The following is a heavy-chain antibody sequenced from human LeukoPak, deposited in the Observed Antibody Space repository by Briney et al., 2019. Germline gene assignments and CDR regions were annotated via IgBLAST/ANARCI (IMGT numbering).Heavy chain of an antibody. CDR3: ARVWEQQPLLPLDY. D-gene: IGHD6-13*01. Sequence: GGSLRLSCAASGFTFSSYAMHWVRQAPGKGLEYVSAISSNGGSTYYANSVKGRFTISRDNSKNTLYLQMGSLRAEDMAVYYCARVWEQQPLLPLDYWGQGTLVTVSS. J-gene: IGHJ4*02. V-gene: IGHV3-64*01. CDR1: GFTFSSYA. CDR2: ISSNGGST.